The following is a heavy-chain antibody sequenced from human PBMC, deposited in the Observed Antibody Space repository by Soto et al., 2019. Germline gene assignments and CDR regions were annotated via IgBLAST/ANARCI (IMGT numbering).Heavy chain of an antibody. CDR3: ARDLGWEDAFDI. J-gene: IGHJ3*02. CDR2: MSYAGSDK. Sequence: QVQLVESGGGVVQPGRSLRLSCAASRFTFSNYAIHWVRQAPGKGLEWVAVMSYAGSDKYYVDSVKGRFTISRDNSKNTLYLQMNSLRTEDTAVYYWARDLGWEDAFDIWGQGTMVTVSS. CDR1: RFTFSNYA. D-gene: IGHD1-26*01. V-gene: IGHV3-30-3*01.